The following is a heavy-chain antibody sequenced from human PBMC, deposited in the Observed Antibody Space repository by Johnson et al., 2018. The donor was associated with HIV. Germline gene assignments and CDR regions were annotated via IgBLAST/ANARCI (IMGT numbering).Heavy chain of an antibody. CDR2: ISYDGSNK. CDR1: GFTFSSYA. D-gene: IGHD1-26*01. CDR3: ASGGSRYSGSYLSDAFDI. V-gene: IGHV3-30-3*01. Sequence: QVQLVESGGGVVQPGRSLRLSCAASGFTFSSYAMHWVRQAPGKGPEWVAVISYDGSNKFYADSVKGRFTISRDNSKNTLYLQMNSLRAEDTAVYYCASGGSRYSGSYLSDAFDIWGQGTMVTVSS. J-gene: IGHJ3*02.